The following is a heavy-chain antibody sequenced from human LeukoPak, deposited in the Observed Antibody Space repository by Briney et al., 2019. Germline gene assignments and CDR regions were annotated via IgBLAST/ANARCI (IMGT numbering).Heavy chain of an antibody. CDR1: GGSFSGYY. D-gene: IGHD6-6*01. Sequence: SETLSLTCAVYGGSFSGYYWSWIRQPPGKGLEWIGEINHSGSTNYNPSLKSRVTISVDTSKNQFSLKPSSVTAADTAVYCCARRRLGAARPLDYWGQGTLVTVSS. CDR2: INHSGST. V-gene: IGHV4-34*01. J-gene: IGHJ4*02. CDR3: ARRRLGAARPLDY.